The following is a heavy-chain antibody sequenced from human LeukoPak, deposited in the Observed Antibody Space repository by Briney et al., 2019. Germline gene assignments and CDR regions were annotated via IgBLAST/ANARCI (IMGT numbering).Heavy chain of an antibody. CDR1: GGSLSGYN. CDR3: ARDLYSGYDWVGFNI. D-gene: IGHD5-12*01. CDR2: IYYSGST. V-gene: IGHV4-59*01. Sequence: SETLSLTCAVYGGSLSGYNWNWIRQPPGKGLEWIGYIYYSGSTNYNPSLKSRVSISVDTSKNQFSLKLSSVTAADTAVYYCARDLYSGYDWVGFNIWGQGTVVTVSS. J-gene: IGHJ3*02.